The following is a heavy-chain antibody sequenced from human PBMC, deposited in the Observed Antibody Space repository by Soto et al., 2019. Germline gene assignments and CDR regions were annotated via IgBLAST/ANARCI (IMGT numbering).Heavy chain of an antibody. Sequence: GGSLRLSCAASGFTFSSYGMHWVRQAPGKGLEWVAVIWYDGSNKYYADSVKGRFTISRDNSKNTLYLQMNSLRAEDTAVYYCARSYSSSWYAGPGFDPWGQGTLVTVSS. CDR3: ARSYSSSWYAGPGFDP. D-gene: IGHD6-13*01. V-gene: IGHV3-33*01. J-gene: IGHJ5*02. CDR1: GFTFSSYG. CDR2: IWYDGSNK.